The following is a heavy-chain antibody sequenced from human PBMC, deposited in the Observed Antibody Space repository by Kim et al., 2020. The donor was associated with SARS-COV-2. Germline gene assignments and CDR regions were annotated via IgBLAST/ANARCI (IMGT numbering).Heavy chain of an antibody. Sequence: GGSLRLSCAASGFTFSNYAMSWVRQAPGKGLEWVSAISGSGGSRYYADSVKGRFTISRDNSKNTLYLQMNSLRAEDTAVYYCAKPASITVAGTFDYWGQGTLVTVSS. CDR1: GFTFSNYA. CDR3: AKPASITVAGTFDY. CDR2: ISGSGGSR. D-gene: IGHD6-19*01. J-gene: IGHJ4*02. V-gene: IGHV3-23*01.